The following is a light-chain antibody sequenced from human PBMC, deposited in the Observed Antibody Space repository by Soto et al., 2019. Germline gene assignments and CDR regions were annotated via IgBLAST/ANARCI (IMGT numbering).Light chain of an antibody. J-gene: IGLJ1*01. Sequence: QSALAQPPSVSGAPGQRVIVSCTGSTSNIGAGYDVHWYQQLPGTSPKLLIFANSNRPSGVPDRFSASRSGSSASLTITGLQAEDEADYYCPSYDTSLSGSYVFGSGTKVTVL. CDR3: PSYDTSLSGSYV. CDR2: ANS. V-gene: IGLV1-40*01. CDR1: TSNIGAGYD.